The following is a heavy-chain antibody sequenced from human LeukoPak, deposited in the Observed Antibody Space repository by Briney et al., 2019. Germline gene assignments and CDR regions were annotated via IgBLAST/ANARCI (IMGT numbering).Heavy chain of an antibody. CDR1: GGSISSGGYY. CDR2: IYYSGST. D-gene: IGHD1-26*01. J-gene: IGHJ4*02. Sequence: SETLSLTCTVSGGSISSGGYYWSWIRQPPGKGLGWIGYIYYSGSTYYNPSLKSRVTISVDTSKNQFSLNLSSVTAADTAVYYCARDPDSGSYWRGAEPFDYWGQGTLVTVSS. CDR3: ARDPDSGSYWRGAEPFDY. V-gene: IGHV4-30-4*02.